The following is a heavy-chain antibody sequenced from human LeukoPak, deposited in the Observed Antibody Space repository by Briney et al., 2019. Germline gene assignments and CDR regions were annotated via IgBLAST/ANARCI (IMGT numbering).Heavy chain of an antibody. CDR1: GGSISSYY. CDR3: ARERGAEHYYYGMDV. V-gene: IGHV4-59*12. CDR2: IYYSGST. J-gene: IGHJ6*02. Sequence: SETLSLTCTVSGGSISSYYWSWIRQPPGRGLEWIGYIYYSGSTNYNPSLKSRVTISVDTSKNQFSLKLSSVTAADTAVYYCARERGAEHYYYGMDVWGQGTTVTVSS.